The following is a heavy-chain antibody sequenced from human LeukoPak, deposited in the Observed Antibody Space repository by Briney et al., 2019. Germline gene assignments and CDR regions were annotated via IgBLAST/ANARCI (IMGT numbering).Heavy chain of an antibody. Sequence: ASVKVSCKSSGYTFNGYYMHWVRQAPGQGLEWMGWINPNNGGTKYAQKFQGRVTMTRDTSISTAYMELSRLRSDDTAVYYCARDQGQEWLRIEIDYYYYMDGSGKGTTVTVSS. V-gene: IGHV1-2*02. CDR2: INPNNGGT. CDR3: ARDQGQEWLRIEIDYYYYMDG. D-gene: IGHD5-12*01. CDR1: GYTFNGYY. J-gene: IGHJ6*03.